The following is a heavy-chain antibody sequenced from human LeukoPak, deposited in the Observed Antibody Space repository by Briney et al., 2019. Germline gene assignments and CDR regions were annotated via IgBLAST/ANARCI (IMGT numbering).Heavy chain of an antibody. J-gene: IGHJ4*02. CDR3: AREGNLGYCSGGSCHTPFDY. D-gene: IGHD2-15*01. V-gene: IGHV4-30-4*01. CDR2: IYYSGST. CDR1: GGSISSGDYY. Sequence: PPETLSLTCTVSGGSISSGDYYWSWIRQPPGKGLEWIGYIYYSGSTYYNPSLKSRVTISVDTSKNQFSLKLSSVTAADTAVYYCAREGNLGYCSGGSCHTPFDYWGQGTLVTVSS.